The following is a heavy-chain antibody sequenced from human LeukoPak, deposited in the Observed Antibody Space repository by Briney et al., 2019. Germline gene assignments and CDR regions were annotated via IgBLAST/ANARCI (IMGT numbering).Heavy chain of an antibody. J-gene: IGHJ4*02. CDR1: GFTFSSYG. D-gene: IGHD1-1*01. Sequence: GGSLRHSCAASGFTFSSYGMHWVRQAPGKGLEWVAVIWYDGSNKYYADSVKGRFTISRDNSKNTLYLQMNSLRAEDTAVYYCARDLSHWNDVYFDYWGQGTLVTVSS. CDR3: ARDLSHWNDVYFDY. CDR2: IWYDGSNK. V-gene: IGHV3-33*01.